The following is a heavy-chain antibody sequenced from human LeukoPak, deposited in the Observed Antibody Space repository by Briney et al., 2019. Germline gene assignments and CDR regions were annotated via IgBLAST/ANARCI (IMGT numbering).Heavy chain of an antibody. CDR1: GGSISSSSYY. Sequence: SETLSLTCTVSGGSISSSSYYWGWIRQPPGKGLEWIVSIYYTGSTYYSPSLKSRVTISVDTSMNQFSLKLSSVTAADTAVYYCAREGYYDFWSGYPPTWFDPWGQGTLVTVSS. CDR3: AREGYYDFWSGYPPTWFDP. CDR2: IYYTGST. V-gene: IGHV4-39*02. J-gene: IGHJ5*02. D-gene: IGHD3-3*01.